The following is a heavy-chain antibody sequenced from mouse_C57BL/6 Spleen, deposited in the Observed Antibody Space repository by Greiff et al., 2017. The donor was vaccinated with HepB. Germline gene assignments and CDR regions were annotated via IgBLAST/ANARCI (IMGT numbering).Heavy chain of an antibody. D-gene: IGHD3-2*02. CDR2: IDPSDSYT. V-gene: IGHV1-69*01. J-gene: IGHJ3*01. Sequence: QVQLKQPGAELVMPGASVKLSCKASGYTFTSYWMHWVKQRPGQGLEWIGEIDPSDSYTNYNQKFKGKSTLTVDKSSSTASMQLSSLTSEDSAVEYCARDAAQASWFAYWGQGTLVTVSA. CDR3: ARDAAQASWFAY. CDR1: GYTFTSYW.